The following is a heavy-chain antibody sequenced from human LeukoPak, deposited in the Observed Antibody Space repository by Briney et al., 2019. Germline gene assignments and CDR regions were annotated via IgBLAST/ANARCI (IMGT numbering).Heavy chain of an antibody. CDR3: ARDLRVRAYCSGGSCYSGYYYGMDV. Sequence: PSETLSLTCTVSGGSLSSGSYYWSWIRQPPGKGLEWHGYIYYSGSPNYNPSLKSRVTISVDTSKNQFSLKLSSVTAADTAVYYCARDLRVRAYCSGGSCYSGYYYGMDVWGKGTTVTVSS. CDR2: IYYSGSP. J-gene: IGHJ6*04. D-gene: IGHD2-15*01. V-gene: IGHV4-61*01. CDR1: GGSLSSGSYY.